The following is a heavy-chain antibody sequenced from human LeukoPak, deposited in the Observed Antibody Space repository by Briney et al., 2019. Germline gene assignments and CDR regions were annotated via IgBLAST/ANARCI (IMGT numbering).Heavy chain of an antibody. Sequence: ASVKVSCKASGYAFTGYYIYWVRQAPGQGLEWMGWINPTSGGTNYAQKFQDRVTMTRDTSISTAYMEVGRLRSADTAVYYCARSPHILTGENFDYWGQGTLVTVSS. CDR1: GYAFTGYY. D-gene: IGHD3-9*01. V-gene: IGHV1-2*02. J-gene: IGHJ4*02. CDR3: ARSPHILTGENFDY. CDR2: INPTSGGT.